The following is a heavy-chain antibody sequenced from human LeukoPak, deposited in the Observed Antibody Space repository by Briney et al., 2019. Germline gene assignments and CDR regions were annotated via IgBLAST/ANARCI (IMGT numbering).Heavy chain of an antibody. V-gene: IGHV4-30-4*01. D-gene: IGHD4-17*01. CDR3: ARMEATVTLFDY. CDR2: IYYSGST. J-gene: IGHJ4*02. CDR1: GGSISSGDHY. Sequence: SQTLSLTCTVSGGSISSGDHYWRWIRQPPGKGLEWIGYIYYSGSTYYNPSLKSRVTISVDTSKNQFSLKLSSVTAADTAVYYCARMEATVTLFDYWGQGTLVTVSS.